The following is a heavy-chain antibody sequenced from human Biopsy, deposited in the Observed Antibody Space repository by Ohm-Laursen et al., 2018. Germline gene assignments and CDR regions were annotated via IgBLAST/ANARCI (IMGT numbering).Heavy chain of an antibody. V-gene: IGHV4-34*01. J-gene: IGHJ5*02. CDR1: SGSFSSNY. D-gene: IGHD1-26*01. CDR3: AVKSYFSTSFDP. Sequence: SDTLSLTCAVYSGSFSSNYWTWIRQPPGKGLEWIGEINHSGSTNFNPSFKSRVTISVDTSKNQFSLKLSSVTAADTAVYYCAVKSYFSTSFDPWGQGTLVTVSS. CDR2: INHSGST.